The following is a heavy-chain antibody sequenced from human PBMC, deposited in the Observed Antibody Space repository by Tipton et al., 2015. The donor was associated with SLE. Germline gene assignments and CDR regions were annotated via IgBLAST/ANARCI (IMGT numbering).Heavy chain of an antibody. CDR1: GGSFSGYY. CDR3: ARDPDCSGGSCYSAHY. Sequence: AGLVKPSETLSLTCAVYGGSFSGYYWNWIRQPPGKGLEWIGEINHSGSTNYNPSLKSRVTISVDTSKNQFSLKLSSVTAADTAVYYCARDPDCSGGSCYSAHYWGQGTLVTVSS. CDR2: INHSGST. V-gene: IGHV4-34*01. D-gene: IGHD2-15*01. J-gene: IGHJ4*02.